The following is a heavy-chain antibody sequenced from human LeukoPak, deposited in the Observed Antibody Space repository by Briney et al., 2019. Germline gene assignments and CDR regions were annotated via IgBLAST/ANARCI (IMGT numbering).Heavy chain of an antibody. D-gene: IGHD4-17*01. V-gene: IGHV4-59*08. CDR3: ASLTTVTQGYFDS. CDR2: IYYSGST. Sequence: SETLSLTCTVSGGSITSYYWSWIRQPPGKGLEWIGYIYYSGSTNFNPSLKSRLTISVDASKNQFSLKLSSVTATDTAVYYCASLTTVTQGYFDSWGQGTLVTVSS. CDR1: GGSITSYY. J-gene: IGHJ4*02.